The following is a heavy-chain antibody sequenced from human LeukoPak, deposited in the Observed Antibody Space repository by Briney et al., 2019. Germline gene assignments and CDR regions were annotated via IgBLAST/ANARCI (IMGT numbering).Heavy chain of an antibody. CDR3: AREDSSGTYT. Sequence: GRSLRLSCAASGFSFSSYGMHWVRQAPGKGLEWVAFIRYDGSNKYYADSVKGRFTISRDNSKNTLYLQMNSLRAEDTAVYYCAREDSSGTYTWGQGTLVTVSS. CDR2: IRYDGSNK. CDR1: GFSFSSYG. V-gene: IGHV3-30*02. J-gene: IGHJ5*02. D-gene: IGHD3-22*01.